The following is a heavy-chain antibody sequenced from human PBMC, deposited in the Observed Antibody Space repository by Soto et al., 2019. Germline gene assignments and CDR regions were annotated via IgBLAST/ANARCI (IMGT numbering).Heavy chain of an antibody. CDR3: ARSDYGDLYFDY. J-gene: IGHJ4*02. Sequence: ASVKVSCKASGYTFTSYYMHWVRQAPGQGLEWMGIINPSGGSTSYAQKFQGRVTITRDTSTSTVYMELSSLRSEDTAVYYCARSDYGDLYFDYWGQGTLVTVSS. CDR1: GYTFTSYY. V-gene: IGHV1-46*01. CDR2: INPSGGST. D-gene: IGHD4-17*01.